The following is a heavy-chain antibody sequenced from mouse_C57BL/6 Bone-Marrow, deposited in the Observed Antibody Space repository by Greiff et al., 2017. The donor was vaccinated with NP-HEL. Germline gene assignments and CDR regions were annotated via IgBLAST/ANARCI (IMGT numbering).Heavy chain of an antibody. CDR2: IDPSDSYT. D-gene: IGHD2-1*01. J-gene: IGHJ3*01. CDR3: AGIGNWCAY. V-gene: IGHV1-50*01. CDR1: GYTFTSYW. Sequence: QVQLQQPGAELVKPGASVKLSCKASGYTFTSYWMQWVKQRPGQGLEWIGEIDPSDSYTNYNQKFKGKATLTVDTSSSTAYMQLSSLTSEDSAVYYCAGIGNWCAYWGQGTLVTVSA.